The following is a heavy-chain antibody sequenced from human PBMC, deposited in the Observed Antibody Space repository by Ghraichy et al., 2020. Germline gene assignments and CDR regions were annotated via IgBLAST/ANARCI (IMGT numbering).Heavy chain of an antibody. Sequence: SETLSLTCTVSGGSISSYYWSWIRQPPGKGLEWIGYIYYSGSTNYNPSLKSRVTISVDTSKNQFSLKLSSVTAADTAVYYCARDLGSHLTGWGQGTLVTVSS. V-gene: IGHV4-59*01. J-gene: IGHJ4*02. CDR3: ARDLGSHLTG. CDR2: IYYSGST. CDR1: GGSISSYY. D-gene: IGHD1-26*01.